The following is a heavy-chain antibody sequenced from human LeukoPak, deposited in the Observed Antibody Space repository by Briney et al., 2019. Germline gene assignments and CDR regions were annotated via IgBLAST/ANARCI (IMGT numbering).Heavy chain of an antibody. CDR3: ARDVLGYCSGGSCYSDY. CDR1: AGTTSSCP. Sequence: ASALIYCRASAGTTSSCPISGVRRPPGRGLEWMGGIIPIFGTGNYAEKFGGRVTITADKSTSTAYMELSSLRSEDTAVYYCARDVLGYCSGGSCYSDYWGQATLVTVSS. V-gene: IGHV1-69*06. CDR2: IIPIFGTG. D-gene: IGHD2-15*01. J-gene: IGHJ4*02.